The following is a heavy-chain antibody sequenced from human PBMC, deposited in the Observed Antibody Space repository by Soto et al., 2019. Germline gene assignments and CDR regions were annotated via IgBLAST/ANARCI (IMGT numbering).Heavy chain of an antibody. CDR1: GYTLTDLS. CDR2: FDPEDGET. V-gene: IGHV1-24*01. CDR3: ATRVTSIFDY. J-gene: IGHJ4*02. D-gene: IGHD3-10*01. Sequence: QVQLVQSGAEVKKPGASVKVSCKVSGYTLTDLSIHWVRQTPGKGLEWMGGFDPEDGETIYAQNFRGRVTMTEDTSTDTAYMELSTLRFDDTAVYYCATRVTSIFDYWGQGTLVTVSS.